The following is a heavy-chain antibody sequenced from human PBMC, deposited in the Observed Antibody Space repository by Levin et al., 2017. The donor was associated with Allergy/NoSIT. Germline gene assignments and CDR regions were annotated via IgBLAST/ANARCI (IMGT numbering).Heavy chain of an antibody. D-gene: IGHD7-27*01. CDR2: IYWDVDK. J-gene: IGHJ6*03. CDR3: AHRPKWGISYYYMDV. V-gene: IGHV2-5*02. Sequence: SGPTLVKPTQTLTLTCTFSGFSLSSSGGAVGWTRQPPGRALEWLALIYWDVDKRYSPSLKTRLTITKDTSKNQVVLTMTNMDPVDTATYYCAHRPKWGISYYYMDVWGKGTTVTVSS. CDR1: GFSLSSSGGA.